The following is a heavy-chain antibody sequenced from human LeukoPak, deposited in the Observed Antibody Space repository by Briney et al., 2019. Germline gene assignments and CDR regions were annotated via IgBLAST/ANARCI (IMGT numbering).Heavy chain of an antibody. CDR3: ARWNYDIWTGHRYFDY. CDR1: GDSIRGFY. CDR2: FVYSGGS. V-gene: IGHV4-59*01. Sequence: PSETLSLTCNVSGDSIRGFYWGWIRQPPGKGLEWIGYFVYSGGSNYNPALESRVVISVDTSKNQFSLKLRSLTAADTAVYYCARWNYDIWTGHRYFDYWGQGTLVIVST. J-gene: IGHJ4*02. D-gene: IGHD3/OR15-3a*01.